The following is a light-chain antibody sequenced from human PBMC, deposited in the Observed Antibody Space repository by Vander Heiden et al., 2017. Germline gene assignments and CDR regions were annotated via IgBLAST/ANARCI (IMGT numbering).Light chain of an antibody. V-gene: IGLV1-40*01. Sequence: QSVLTQPPSVSGAPGPRVTISCTGSSSNIGAGYDVHWYQQLPGTAPKIIIYGNSNRPSGVPDRFSGSKSGNSASLAITGLQAEDEADYYCQSYDSSLSGSVFGGGTKLTVL. J-gene: IGLJ2*01. CDR2: GNS. CDR3: QSYDSSLSGSV. CDR1: SSNIGAGYD.